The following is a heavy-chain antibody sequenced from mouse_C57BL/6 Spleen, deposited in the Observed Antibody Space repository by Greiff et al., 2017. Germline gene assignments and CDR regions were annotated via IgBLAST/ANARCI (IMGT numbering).Heavy chain of an antibody. D-gene: IGHD2-5*01. Sequence: VKLQESGAELVKPGASVKMSCKASGYTFTTYPIEWMKQNHGKSLEWIGNFHPYNDDTKYNEKFKGKATLTVEKSSSTVYLELSRLTSDDSAVYYCARSYYSNYEGYFDYGGQGTTLTVSS. V-gene: IGHV1-47*01. CDR2: FHPYNDDT. CDR3: ARSYYSNYEGYFDY. CDR1: GYTFTTYP. J-gene: IGHJ2*01.